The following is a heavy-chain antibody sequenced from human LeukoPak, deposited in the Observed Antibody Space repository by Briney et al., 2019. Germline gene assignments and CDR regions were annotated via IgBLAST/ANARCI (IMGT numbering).Heavy chain of an antibody. Sequence: ASVKVSCKASGYTFTGYYMHWVRQAPGQGLEWMGIINPSGGSTSYAQKFQGRVTMTRDMSTSTVYMELSSLRSEDTAVYYCARGRGIYYYFQHWGQGTLVTVSS. J-gene: IGHJ1*01. CDR3: ARGRGIYYYFQH. CDR2: INPSGGST. V-gene: IGHV1-46*01. D-gene: IGHD3-10*01. CDR1: GYTFTGYY.